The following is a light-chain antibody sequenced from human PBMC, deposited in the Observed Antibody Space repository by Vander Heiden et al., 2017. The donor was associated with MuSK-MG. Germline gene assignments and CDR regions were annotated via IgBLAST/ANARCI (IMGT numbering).Light chain of an antibody. J-gene: IGKJ1*01. CDR3: LQDYTTPWT. V-gene: IGKV1-27*01. CDR2: SAS. CDR1: QAISNG. Sequence: DIQVTQSPSSLSASVGDRVTISCRASQAISNGLSWYQHKPGQAPTLLIYSASNLQSGVPSRFSGSGSGTDFTLTISSLQPEDVATYFCLQDYTTPWTFGQGTKVEI.